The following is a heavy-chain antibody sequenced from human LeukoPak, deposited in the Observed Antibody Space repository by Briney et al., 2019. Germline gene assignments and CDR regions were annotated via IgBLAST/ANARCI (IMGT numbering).Heavy chain of an antibody. CDR3: ANHRVGYCSSTSCYRSGNQFDY. CDR2: ISGSGGST. CDR1: GFTFSSYA. V-gene: IGHV3-23*01. D-gene: IGHD2-2*02. Sequence: GGSLRLSCAASGFTFSSYAMSWVRQAPGKGLEWVSAISGSGGSTYYADSVKGRFTISRDNSKNTLYLQMNSLRTEDTAVYYCANHRVGYCSSTSCYRSGNQFDYWGQGTLVTVSS. J-gene: IGHJ4*02.